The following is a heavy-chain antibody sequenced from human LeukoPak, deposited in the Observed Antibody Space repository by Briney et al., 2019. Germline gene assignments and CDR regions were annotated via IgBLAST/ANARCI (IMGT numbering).Heavy chain of an antibody. CDR3: ARQYCSGGSCLPFDY. CDR1: GYRVTSYW. J-gene: IGHJ4*02. CDR2: IYPDDSDI. D-gene: IGHD2-15*01. Sequence: GESLKISCKGSGYRVTSYWIGWVRQMPGKGLEWMGIIYPDDSDIRYSPSFQGQVTISADKSISTAYLQWSSLKASDTAMYYCARQYCSGGSCLPFDYWGQGTLVTVSS. V-gene: IGHV5-51*01.